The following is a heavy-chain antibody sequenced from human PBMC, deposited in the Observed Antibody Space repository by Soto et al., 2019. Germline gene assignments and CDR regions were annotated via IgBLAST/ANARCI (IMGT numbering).Heavy chain of an antibody. V-gene: IGHV1-8*01. D-gene: IGHD2-15*01. CDR1: GYTFTSYD. CDR3: ARGRVDWFDS. Sequence: QVQLVQSGAEVKKPGASVKVSCKASGYTFTSYDINWVRQATGQGLEWMGWMNPNSGNTGYAQKFKGRVTMTRNTSRSTDCMELSSLRSENTAVDYCARGRVDWFDSWGQGTRVTVSS. J-gene: IGHJ5*01. CDR2: MNPNSGNT.